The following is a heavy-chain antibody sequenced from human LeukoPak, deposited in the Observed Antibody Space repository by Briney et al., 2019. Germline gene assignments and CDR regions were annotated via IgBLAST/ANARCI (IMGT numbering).Heavy chain of an antibody. V-gene: IGHV3-33*01. D-gene: IGHD4-17*01. CDR2: IWYDGSNK. CDR3: ATDQGRDYAPLGSATQVY. CDR1: GFTFSSYG. Sequence: PGGSLRLSCAASGFTFSSYGMHWVRQAPGKGLEWVAVIWYDGSNKYYADSVKGRFTISRDTSMNTLFLQLSNLRVEDTAVYYCATDQGRDYAPLGSATQVYWGQGTLVAVSS. J-gene: IGHJ4*02.